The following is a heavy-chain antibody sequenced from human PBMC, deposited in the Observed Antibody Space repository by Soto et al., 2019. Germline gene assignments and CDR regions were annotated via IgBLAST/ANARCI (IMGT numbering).Heavy chain of an antibody. CDR3: ARERPDGSRLDP. CDR2: IYYSGSP. J-gene: IGHJ5*02. V-gene: IGHV4-30-4*01. CDR1: GGSISSGDYY. Sequence: QVQLQESGPGLVKPSQTLSLTCTVSGGSISSGDYYWSWIRQPPGKGLEWIGYIYYSGSPYYTPSPKSRVTISVDTSKNQFSLKLSSVTAADTAVYYCARERPDGSRLDPWGQGTLVTVSS. D-gene: IGHD6-13*01.